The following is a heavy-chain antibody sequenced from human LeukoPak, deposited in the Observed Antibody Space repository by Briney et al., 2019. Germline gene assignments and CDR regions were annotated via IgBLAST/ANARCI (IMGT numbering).Heavy chain of an antibody. CDR1: GFSFSSHG. CDR2: ISYDGSNK. V-gene: IGHV3-30*19. CDR3: ARESRGWFDP. Sequence: GRSLGLSCAASGFSFSSHGMHWVRQAPGKGLEWVAVISYDGSNKYYADSVKGRFTISRDNSKNTLYLQMNSLRAEDTAVYYCARESRGWFDPWGQGTLVTVSS. J-gene: IGHJ5*02.